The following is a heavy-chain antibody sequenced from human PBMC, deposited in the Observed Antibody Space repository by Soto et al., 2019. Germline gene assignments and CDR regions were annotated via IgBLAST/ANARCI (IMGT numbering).Heavy chain of an antibody. CDR1: GFTFGDYA. J-gene: IGHJ6*02. D-gene: IGHD3-16*02. Sequence: EVKLVESGGGLAKPGRSLTLSCTTSGFTFGDYAMSWFRQAPGKGLEWVAYVRTKAQGGTREFAASVKGRFAMSRDDSKSIAYLQMNSLKIEDTGVYYCTRDTGLRYRYHGLDVWGQGTTVTVSS. CDR2: VRTKAQGGTR. CDR3: TRDTGLRYRYHGLDV. V-gene: IGHV3-49*05.